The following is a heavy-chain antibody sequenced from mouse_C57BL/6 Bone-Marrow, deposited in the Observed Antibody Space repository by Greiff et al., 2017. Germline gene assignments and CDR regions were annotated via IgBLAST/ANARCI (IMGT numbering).Heavy chain of an antibody. J-gene: IGHJ2*01. CDR3: ARDRGYDRGYYFDY. CDR2: ISDGGSYT. CDR1: GFTFSSYA. Sequence: EVQLVESGGGLVKPGGSLKLSCAASGFTFSSYAMSWVRQTPEKRLEWVATISDGGSYTYYPDNVKGRFTISRDSAKNNLYLQMSHLKSEDTAMYYCARDRGYDRGYYFDYGGQGTALTVSA. D-gene: IGHD2-2*01. V-gene: IGHV5-4*01.